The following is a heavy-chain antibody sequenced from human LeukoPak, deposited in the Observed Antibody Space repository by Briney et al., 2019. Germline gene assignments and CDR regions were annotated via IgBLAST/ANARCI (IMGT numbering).Heavy chain of an antibody. CDR3: TRSPDIDILTGYSRYYFDY. Sequence: GESLKISCKASGYFFTSYWIGWVRQMPGKGLEWMGIIYPSDSDTKYSPSFQGQVTISADKSISTAYLQWSSLKASDTAIYYCTRSPDIDILTGYSRYYFDYWGQGTLVTVSS. CDR2: IYPSDSDT. J-gene: IGHJ4*02. V-gene: IGHV5-51*01. CDR1: GYFFTSYW. D-gene: IGHD3-9*01.